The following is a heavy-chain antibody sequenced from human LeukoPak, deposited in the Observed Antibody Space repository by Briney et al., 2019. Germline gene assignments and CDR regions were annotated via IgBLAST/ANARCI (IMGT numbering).Heavy chain of an antibody. D-gene: IGHD6-13*01. Sequence: PGGSLRLSCAASGFSVSSNYMSWVRQAPGKGLEWVSVIYSSGSTYYADSVEGRFTISRDNSKNTLHLQMNTLRAEDTAVYYCGSRIATAGSVDYWGQGTQVTVSS. CDR2: IYSSGST. CDR3: GSRIATAGSVDY. J-gene: IGHJ4*02. CDR1: GFSVSSNY. V-gene: IGHV3-53*01.